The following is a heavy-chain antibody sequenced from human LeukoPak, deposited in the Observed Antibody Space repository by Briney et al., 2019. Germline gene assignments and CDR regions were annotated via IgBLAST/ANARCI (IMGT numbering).Heavy chain of an antibody. Sequence: GGSLRLSCAASGFTVSSNYMSWVRQAPGKGLEWVSSISSSSYIYYADSVKGRFTISRDNAKNSLYLQMNSLRAEDTAVYYCASSPHVGYNWFDPWGQGTLVTVSS. CDR2: ISSSSYI. J-gene: IGHJ5*02. CDR1: GFTVSSNY. D-gene: IGHD1-26*01. CDR3: ASSPHVGYNWFDP. V-gene: IGHV3-69-1*01.